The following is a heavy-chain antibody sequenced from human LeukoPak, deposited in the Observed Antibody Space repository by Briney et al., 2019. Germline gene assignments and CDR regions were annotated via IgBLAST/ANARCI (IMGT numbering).Heavy chain of an antibody. CDR1: GFSFHNAW. Sequence: GGSLRLSCAASGFSFHNAWMSWVRQAPGKGLEWVSAISGSGGSTYYADSVKGRFTISRDNSKNTLYLQMNSLRAEDTAVYYCAKGLPFDYWGQGTLVTVSS. V-gene: IGHV3-23*01. CDR2: ISGSGGST. J-gene: IGHJ4*02. D-gene: IGHD3-16*01. CDR3: AKGLPFDY.